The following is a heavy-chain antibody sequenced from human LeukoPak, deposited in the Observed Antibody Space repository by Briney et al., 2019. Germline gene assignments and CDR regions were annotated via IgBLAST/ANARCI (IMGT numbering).Heavy chain of an antibody. D-gene: IGHD6-19*01. Sequence: PGGSLRLSCAASGFTFSSYAMSWVRQAPGKGLEWVSAISGSGGSTYYADSVKGRFTISRDNSKNTLYLQMNSLRAEDTAVYYCARGGGEIGIAVAEDKFDAFDIWGQGTMVTVSS. V-gene: IGHV3-23*01. CDR3: ARGGGEIGIAVAEDKFDAFDI. J-gene: IGHJ3*02. CDR1: GFTFSSYA. CDR2: ISGSGGST.